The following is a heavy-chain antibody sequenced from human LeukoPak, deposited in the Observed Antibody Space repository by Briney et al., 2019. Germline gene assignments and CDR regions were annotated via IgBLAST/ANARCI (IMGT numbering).Heavy chain of an antibody. CDR3: ARVRSGYSHENYFDY. J-gene: IGHJ4*02. CDR2: ISGSGSTI. Sequence: GGSLRLSCAASGFTFSNYEMDWVRQAPGKGLEWVSYISGSGSTIYYADSVKGRFTISRDNAKDSLYLQMNSLRAEDTAVYYCARVRSGYSHENYFDYWGQGTLVTVSS. CDR1: GFTFSNYE. D-gene: IGHD5-18*01. V-gene: IGHV3-48*03.